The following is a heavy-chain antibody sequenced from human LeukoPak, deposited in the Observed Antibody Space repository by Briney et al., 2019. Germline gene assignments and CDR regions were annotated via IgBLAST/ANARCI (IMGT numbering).Heavy chain of an antibody. D-gene: IGHD1-26*01. CDR3: ATWAFYHSLDV. CDR1: GFTFDAYA. J-gene: IGHJ6*02. CDR2: INKDSSAT. Sequence: PGGSLRLSCEASGFTFDAYAMHWVRQAPGKGLEWVSLINKDSSATYYADSVKGRFTISRDNSKNSLYLQMNSLRSEDTALYYCATWAFYHSLDVWGQGTTVTVSS. V-gene: IGHV3-43*02.